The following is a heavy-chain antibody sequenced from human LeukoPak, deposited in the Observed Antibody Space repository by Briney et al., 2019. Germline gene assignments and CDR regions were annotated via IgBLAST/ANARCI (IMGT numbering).Heavy chain of an antibody. V-gene: IGHV3-23*01. Sequence: PGGSLRLSCAASGFTFRSYGMSWVRQAPGKGLQWVSSICDSGPCTYYADSVKGRFIISRDNSKNTLYLQMNSLRVEDTAIYYCAKRAAATLDYWGRGTLVTASS. D-gene: IGHD2-15*01. CDR3: AKRAAATLDY. J-gene: IGHJ4*02. CDR1: GFTFRSYG. CDR2: ICDSGPCT.